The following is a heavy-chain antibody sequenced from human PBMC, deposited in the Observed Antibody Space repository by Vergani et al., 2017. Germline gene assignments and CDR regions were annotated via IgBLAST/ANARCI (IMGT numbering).Heavy chain of an antibody. V-gene: IGHV3-20*04. Sequence: EVQLVESGGGVVRPGGSLRLSCAASGFTFDDYGMSWVRQAPGKGLEWVSGINWNGGSTGYADSVKGRFTISRDNAKNSLYLKMNSLRAADTAVYYCARRTYYYDSSGPFDPWGQGTLVTVSS. CDR1: GFTFDDYG. CDR3: ARRTYYYDSSGPFDP. D-gene: IGHD3-22*01. CDR2: INWNGGST. J-gene: IGHJ5*02.